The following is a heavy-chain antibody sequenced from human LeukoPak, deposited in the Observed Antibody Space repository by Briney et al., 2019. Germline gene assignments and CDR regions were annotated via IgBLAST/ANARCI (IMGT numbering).Heavy chain of an antibody. CDR1: GGSISSGSYY. J-gene: IGHJ6*04. CDR2: IYTSGST. CDR3: ARVGFTSWMDV. V-gene: IGHV4-61*02. D-gene: IGHD3-16*01. Sequence: SQTLSLTCTVSGGSISSGSYYWSWIRQPAGKGLEWIGRIYTSGSTNYNPSLKSRVTISVDTSKNQFSLKLSSVTAADTAVYYWARVGFTSWMDVWGKGTTVTVSS.